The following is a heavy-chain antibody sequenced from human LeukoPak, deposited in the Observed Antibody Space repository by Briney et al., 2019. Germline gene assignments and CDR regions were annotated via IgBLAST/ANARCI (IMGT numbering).Heavy chain of an antibody. J-gene: IGHJ6*03. D-gene: IGHD3-10*01. CDR3: ASTYYYGSGSYFPDYYFYMDV. V-gene: IGHV1-69*02. Sequence: SVKVSCKASGGTFSSYTISWVRQAAGQGLEWMGRIIPILGIANYAQKFQGRITITADKSTSTAYMELSSLRSEDTAVYYCASTYYYGSGSYFPDYYFYMDVWGKGTTVTVSS. CDR2: IIPILGIA. CDR1: GGTFSSYT.